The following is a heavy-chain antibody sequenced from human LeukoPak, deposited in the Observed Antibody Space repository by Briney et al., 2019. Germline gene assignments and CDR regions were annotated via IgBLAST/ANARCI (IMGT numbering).Heavy chain of an antibody. V-gene: IGHV3-33*06. D-gene: IGHD6-19*01. Sequence: GGSLRLSCAASGFTFSTYGMHWVRQAPGKGLEWLTDIWYDGSNKYYTDSVKGRFTISRDNSKNTLYLQMDSLRAEDTAVYYCAKEDIAVAGTLDYWGQGTLVTVSS. CDR3: AKEDIAVAGTLDY. CDR2: IWYDGSNK. J-gene: IGHJ4*02. CDR1: GFTFSTYG.